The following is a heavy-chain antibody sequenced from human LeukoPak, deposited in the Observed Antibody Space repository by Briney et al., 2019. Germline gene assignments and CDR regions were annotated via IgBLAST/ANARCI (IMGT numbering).Heavy chain of an antibody. V-gene: IGHV2-5*02. D-gene: IGHD1-26*01. Sequence: SGPTLVKPTQTLTLTCTFSGFSLSTSGVGVGWIRQPPGKALEWLALIYWDDDKRYSPSLKSRLTITKDTSKNQVVLTMTNMDPVDTATYYCAPAVGAPHTGNAFDIWGQGTMVTVSS. CDR2: IYWDDDK. CDR1: GFSLSTSGVG. CDR3: APAVGAPHTGNAFDI. J-gene: IGHJ3*02.